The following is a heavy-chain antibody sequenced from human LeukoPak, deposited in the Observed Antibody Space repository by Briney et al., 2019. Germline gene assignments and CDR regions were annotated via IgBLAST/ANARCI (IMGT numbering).Heavy chain of an antibody. CDR2: INHSGST. CDR1: GGSFSGCY. D-gene: IGHD5-18*01. J-gene: IGHJ4*02. V-gene: IGHV4-34*01. Sequence: SETLSLTCAVYGGSFSGCYWSWIRQPPGKGLEWIGEINHSGSTNYNPSLKSRVTISVDTSKNQFSLKLSSVTAADTAVYYCARPQKRRYSYGSFDYWGQGTLVTVSS. CDR3: ARPQKRRYSYGSFDY.